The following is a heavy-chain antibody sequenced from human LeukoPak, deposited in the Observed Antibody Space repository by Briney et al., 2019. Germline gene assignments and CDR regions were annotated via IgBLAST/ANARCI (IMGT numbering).Heavy chain of an antibody. V-gene: IGHV3-7*01. CDR3: TSWGDTTAEYFQR. Sequence: GGSLRLSCTASGFTFSRHWISWVRQTPGKGLEWVANIKEDGSEQYYVDSVKGRFTMSRDNAKSSLYLQMNSLRVEDTAVYYCTSWGDTTAEYFQRWGQGTLVTVSS. J-gene: IGHJ1*01. D-gene: IGHD2-21*02. CDR2: IKEDGSEQ. CDR1: GFTFSRHW.